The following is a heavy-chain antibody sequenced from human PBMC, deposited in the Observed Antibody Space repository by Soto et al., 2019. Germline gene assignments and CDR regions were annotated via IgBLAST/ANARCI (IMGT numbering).Heavy chain of an antibody. CDR3: AREGGSGWYYYDY. J-gene: IGHJ4*01. Sequence: SETLSLTCAVNGVSFSGYSWTWIRQAPGKGLDWIGEINYTGTTNYSPSLKSRVTLSVDTSKNQFSLELRSVSAADTAVYYCAREGGSGWYYYDYWGHGTLVTVSS. V-gene: IGHV4-34*01. D-gene: IGHD6-19*01. CDR2: INYTGTT. CDR1: GVSFSGYS.